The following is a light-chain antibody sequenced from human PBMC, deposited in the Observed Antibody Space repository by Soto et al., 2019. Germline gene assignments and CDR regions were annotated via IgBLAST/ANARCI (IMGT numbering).Light chain of an antibody. CDR1: QSVNNKY. V-gene: IGKV3-20*01. J-gene: IGKJ5*01. CDR2: GAS. CDR3: QQYAGSFT. Sequence: EIVLTQSPGTLSLSPGERATLSCRASQSVNNKYLARYQQRPGQDTKLLIYGASTRATGIPDRFSGSGSGTDFTLTISRLEPEDFALYYCQQYAGSFTFGQGTRLEIK.